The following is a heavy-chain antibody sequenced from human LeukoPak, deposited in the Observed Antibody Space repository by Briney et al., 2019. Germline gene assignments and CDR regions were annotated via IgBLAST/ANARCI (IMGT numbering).Heavy chain of an antibody. CDR2: ISGDGSVT. CDR1: GFTLRNYW. D-gene: IGHD6-6*01. Sequence: GGSLRLSCTASGFTLRNYWMHWVRQVPGKRLVWVSRISGDGSVTNYADSVQGRFTISRDNAKNILYLQINSLRTGDTAVYYCARYSSSSGGAAYYLDYWGHGTLVTVSS. V-gene: IGHV3-74*01. CDR3: ARYSSSSGGAAYYLDY. J-gene: IGHJ4*01.